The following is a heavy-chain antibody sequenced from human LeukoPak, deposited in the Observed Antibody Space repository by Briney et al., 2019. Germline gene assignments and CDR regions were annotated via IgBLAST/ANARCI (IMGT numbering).Heavy chain of an antibody. CDR2: INTNTENP. Sequence: ASVKVSCKASGYTFTSYAMNWVRQAPGQGLEWMGWINTNTENPTYAQGFTGRFVFSLDTSVSTAYLQISSLKAEDTAVYYCARGSSSLPRYNWFDPWGQGTLVTVSS. CDR3: ARGSSSLPRYNWFDP. J-gene: IGHJ5*02. CDR1: GYTFTSYA. D-gene: IGHD6-13*01. V-gene: IGHV7-4-1*02.